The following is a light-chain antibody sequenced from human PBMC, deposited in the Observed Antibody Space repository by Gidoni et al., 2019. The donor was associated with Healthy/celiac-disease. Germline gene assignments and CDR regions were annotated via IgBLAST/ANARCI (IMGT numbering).Light chain of an antibody. CDR1: QSLLHSNGYNY. V-gene: IGKV2-28*01. CDR2: LGS. J-gene: IGKJ1*01. Sequence: DIVMTQSPLSLPVIPGEPASISCRSSQSLLHSNGYNYLDWYLQKPGQSPQLLNYLGSNRASGVPDRFSGSGSGTDFTLKISRVEAEDVGVYYCMQALQTPSTFGQGTKVEIK. CDR3: MQALQTPST.